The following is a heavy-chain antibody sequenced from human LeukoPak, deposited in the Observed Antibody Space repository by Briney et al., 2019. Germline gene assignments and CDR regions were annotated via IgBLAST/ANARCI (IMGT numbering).Heavy chain of an antibody. CDR2: INCYNGNT. D-gene: IGHD6-25*01. Sequence: ASVKVSCKASGYSFSYFGINWVRQAPGQGLEWIGWINCYNGNTNYAQKSEGRLTLTTDTATSTVYMELRNLRYDDTAVYYCARSLDAAAGLANFDYWGQGIRVTVSS. CDR3: ARSLDAAAGLANFDY. J-gene: IGHJ4*02. CDR1: GYSFSYFG. V-gene: IGHV1-18*01.